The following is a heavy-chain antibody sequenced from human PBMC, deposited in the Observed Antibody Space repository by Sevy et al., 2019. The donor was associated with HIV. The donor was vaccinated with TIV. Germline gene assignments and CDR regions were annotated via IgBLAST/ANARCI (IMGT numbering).Heavy chain of an antibody. CDR2: ISGSGDTT. CDR3: AKYSRGGPPRASVYYFDD. CDR1: GFTFSNYV. V-gene: IGHV3-23*01. J-gene: IGHJ4*02. D-gene: IGHD2-21*01. Sequence: GGSLRLSCEVSGFTFSNYVMGWVRQAPGKGLEWVSDISGSGDTTYYAATVKGRFTISRDNSKNTLYLQMNRLRAEDTALYYCAKYSRGGPPRASVYYFDDWGQGTLVTVSS.